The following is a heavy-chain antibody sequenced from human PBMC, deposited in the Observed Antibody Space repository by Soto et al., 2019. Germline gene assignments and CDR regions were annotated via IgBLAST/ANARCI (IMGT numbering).Heavy chain of an antibody. CDR1: GYTFTSYG. J-gene: IGHJ4*02. D-gene: IGHD4-4*01. CDR3: ATNSTSNAYLDY. V-gene: IGHV1-18*04. Sequence: QVQLVQSGGEVKKPGASVKVSCKASGYTFTSYGISWVRQAPGQGLEWMGWISGYNDETNYAQRLQGRVTMTTDTSTRAAHMALRSLRTSVTTVYFCATNSTSNAYLDYWGQGDLVSVSP. CDR2: ISGYNDET.